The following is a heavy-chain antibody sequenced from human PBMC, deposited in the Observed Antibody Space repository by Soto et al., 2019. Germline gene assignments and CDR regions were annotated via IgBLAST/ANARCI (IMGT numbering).Heavy chain of an antibody. CDR3: TTINFDY. D-gene: IGHD1-26*01. Sequence: SETLSLTCTVSGGSISSYYWSWIRQPPGKGLEWIGYIYYSGSTNYNPSLKSRVTISVDTSKNQFSLKLSSVTAADTAVYYCTTINFDYWGQGTLVTVSS. CDR1: GGSISSYY. V-gene: IGHV4-59*08. J-gene: IGHJ4*02. CDR2: IYYSGST.